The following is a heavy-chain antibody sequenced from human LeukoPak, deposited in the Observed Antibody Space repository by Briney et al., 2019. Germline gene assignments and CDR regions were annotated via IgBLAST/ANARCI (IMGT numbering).Heavy chain of an antibody. D-gene: IGHD3-10*02. CDR2: INPYNDIT. CDR3: ARLFGELLLPSDHFYYMNV. V-gene: IGHV1-18*01. Sequence: ASVKLSCKASGYTFTASGLCWVRQAPGQGLEWMGWINPYNDITDYAQTFKGRVTMTTDTSTSTAYMELRSLGSDDTAVYYCARLFGELLLPSDHFYYMNVWGKGTAVTASS. CDR1: GYTFTASG. J-gene: IGHJ6*03.